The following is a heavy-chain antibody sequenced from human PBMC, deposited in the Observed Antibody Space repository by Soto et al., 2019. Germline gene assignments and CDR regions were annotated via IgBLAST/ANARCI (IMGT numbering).Heavy chain of an antibody. CDR3: ARDTSAFDLAWWFDP. CDR1: GYTFTNHW. CDR2: INPSGDLS. Sequence: ASVKFSCKASGYTFTNHWMHWVRQAPGQVLECMVVINPSGDLSSYXXRFQGRLXXTTDTSTSSVXMELRXLRSDDTAIYYCARDTSAFDLAWWFDPXX. J-gene: IGHJ5*02. D-gene: IGHD3-3*02. V-gene: IGHV1-46*01.